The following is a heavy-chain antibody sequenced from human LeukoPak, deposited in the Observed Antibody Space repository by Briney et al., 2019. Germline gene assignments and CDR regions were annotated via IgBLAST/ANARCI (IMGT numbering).Heavy chain of an antibody. D-gene: IGHD6-19*01. CDR2: ISGSGGQK. CDR3: AKHVWTSVWFFDY. CDR1: GFTFSNYA. Sequence: PGGSLRPSCAASGFTFSNYALSWVRQAPGKGLEWVSLISGSGGQKDYADSVKGRFTISRDNSGNTLNLQMDSLKAEDTAVYYCAKHVWTSVWFFDYWGQGTLVTVSS. J-gene: IGHJ4*02. V-gene: IGHV3-23*01.